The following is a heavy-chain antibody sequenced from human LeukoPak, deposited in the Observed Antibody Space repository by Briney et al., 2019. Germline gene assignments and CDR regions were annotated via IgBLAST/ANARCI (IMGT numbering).Heavy chain of an antibody. V-gene: IGHV3-11*06. J-gene: IGHJ6*04. Sequence: GGSLRLSCAASGFTFSDYYMSWIRQAPGKGLEWISYISSSSSYTNYADSVKGRFTISRDNAKNSLYLQMNSPRAEDTAVYYCARDLPNPYCSSTSCSSDYYGMDVWGKGTTVTVSS. CDR3: ARDLPNPYCSSTSCSSDYYGMDV. D-gene: IGHD2-2*01. CDR1: GFTFSDYY. CDR2: ISSSSSYT.